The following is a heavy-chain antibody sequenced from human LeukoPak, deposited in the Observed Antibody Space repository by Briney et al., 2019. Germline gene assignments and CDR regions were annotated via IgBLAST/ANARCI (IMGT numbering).Heavy chain of an antibody. CDR1: GFTFSSYA. CDR3: ARVGGMNYYDSSGYPYYFDY. D-gene: IGHD3-22*01. Sequence: GGSLRLSCAASGFTFSSYAMDWVRQAPGKGLEWVAVISYDGSNKYYADSVKGRFTISRDNAKNSLYLQMNSLRAEDTAVYYCARVGGMNYYDSSGYPYYFDYWGQGTLVTVSS. V-gene: IGHV3-30*04. CDR2: ISYDGSNK. J-gene: IGHJ4*02.